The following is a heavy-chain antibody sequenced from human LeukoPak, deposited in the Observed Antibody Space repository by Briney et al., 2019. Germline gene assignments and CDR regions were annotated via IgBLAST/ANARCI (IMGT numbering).Heavy chain of an antibody. Sequence: SETLSLPCAVYVGSFSGYYWSWIRQPPGKGLEWIGYIYHSGSTYYNPSLKSRVTISVDRSKNQFSLKLSSVTAADTAVYYCARGAGDDWNYGYWGQGTLVTVSS. D-gene: IGHD1-7*01. CDR2: IYHSGST. CDR1: VGSFSGYY. J-gene: IGHJ4*02. V-gene: IGHV4-34*01. CDR3: ARGAGDDWNYGY.